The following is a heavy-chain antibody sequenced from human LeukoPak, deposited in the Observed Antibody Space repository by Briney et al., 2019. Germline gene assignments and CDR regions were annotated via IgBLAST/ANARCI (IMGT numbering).Heavy chain of an antibody. CDR3: ASLYYDSSGYSEY. V-gene: IGHV4-61*05. Sequence: PSETLSLTCTVSGGSISSSGYYWSWIRQPPGKGLEWIGYIYYSGSTNYNPSLKSRVTISVDTSKNQFSLKLSSVTAADTAVYYCASLYYDSSGYSEYWGQGTLVTVSS. J-gene: IGHJ4*02. D-gene: IGHD3-22*01. CDR2: IYYSGST. CDR1: GGSISSSGYY.